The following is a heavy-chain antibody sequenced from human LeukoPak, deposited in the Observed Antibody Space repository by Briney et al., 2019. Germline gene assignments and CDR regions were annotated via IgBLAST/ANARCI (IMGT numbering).Heavy chain of an antibody. CDR1: GGTFSSYA. D-gene: IGHD3-10*01. CDR3: ARGYYGSGSPYYYYYGMDV. Sequence: GSSVKVSCKASGGTFSSYAISWVRQAPGPGLEWMGGIIPIFGTANYAQKFQGRVTITADESTSTAYMELSSLRSEDTAVYYCARGYYGSGSPYYYYYGMDVWGQGTTVTVSS. CDR2: IIPIFGTA. V-gene: IGHV1-69*01. J-gene: IGHJ6*02.